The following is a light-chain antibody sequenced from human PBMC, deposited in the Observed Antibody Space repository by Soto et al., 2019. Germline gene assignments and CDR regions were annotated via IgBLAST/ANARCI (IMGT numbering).Light chain of an antibody. J-gene: IGKJ5*01. CDR2: DAY. CDR1: QSVSSSF. V-gene: IGKV3D-20*01. CDR3: QQYGSSPHT. Sequence: EIVLTQSPATLSLSPGERAALSCEASQSVSSSFLAWYQQKPGLAPRLVIYDAYIRATGIPDRFSGSGSGTDFTLAISRLEPEDFAVYYCQQYGSSPHTFGQGTRLEMK.